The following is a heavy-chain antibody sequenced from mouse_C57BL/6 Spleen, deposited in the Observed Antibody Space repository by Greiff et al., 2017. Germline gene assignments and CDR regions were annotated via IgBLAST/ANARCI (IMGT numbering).Heavy chain of an antibody. V-gene: IGHV1-72*01. Sequence: QVQLQQPGAELVKPGASVKLSCKASGYPFPSSWMHWVKQRPGRGLEWIGRIDPNSGDTKYNEKFKSKATLTVDKPSCTAYMQLSCLASEDSAVYYCARDYYGSKRYYAMDYWGQGTSVTVSS. CDR1: GYPFPSSW. J-gene: IGHJ4*01. CDR2: IDPNSGDT. D-gene: IGHD1-1*01. CDR3: ARDYYGSKRYYAMDY.